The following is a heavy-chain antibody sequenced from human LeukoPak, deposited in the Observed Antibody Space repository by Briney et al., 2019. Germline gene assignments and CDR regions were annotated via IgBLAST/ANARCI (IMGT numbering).Heavy chain of an antibody. V-gene: IGHV3-74*01. D-gene: IGHD3-16*01. J-gene: IGHJ4*02. CDR1: GLSFSNYW. Sequence: PGGSLRLSCEVSGLSFSNYWMHWVRQAAGKGLVWVARTNLHGTAVDYADSVKGRFIISRDNAKNTLFLQMNSLRVEDTAVYYCASAYPSVRLGDHWGQGTLVTVSS. CDR3: ASAYPSVRLGDH. CDR2: TNLHGTAV.